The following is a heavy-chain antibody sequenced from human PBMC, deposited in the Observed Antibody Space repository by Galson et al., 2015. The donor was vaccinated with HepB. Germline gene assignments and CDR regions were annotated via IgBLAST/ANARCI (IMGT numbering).Heavy chain of an antibody. Sequence: SVKVSCKASGYTFSTYSITWVRQAPGQGLEWMGWISGYNRKTNYAQKLQGRVAMTTDTSTSTAYMVLRSLRSDDTAVYYCARGALVLGVAATQNNWFDPWGQGTLVTVSS. D-gene: IGHD2-15*01. CDR3: ARGALVLGVAATQNNWFDP. CDR1: GYTFSTYS. V-gene: IGHV1-18*01. J-gene: IGHJ5*02. CDR2: ISGYNRKT.